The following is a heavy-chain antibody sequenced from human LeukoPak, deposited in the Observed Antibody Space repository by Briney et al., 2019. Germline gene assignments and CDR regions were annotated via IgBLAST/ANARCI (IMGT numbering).Heavy chain of an antibody. CDR1: GGSFSGYY. V-gene: IGHV4-34*01. J-gene: IGHJ6*03. D-gene: IGHD2/OR15-2a*01. Sequence: PSETLSLTCAVYGGSFSGYYWSWIRQPPGKGLEWIGEINHSGSTNYNPSLKSRVTISVDKSKNQLPLILNSVTDADTALYYCAREAKGTNFFYYYMDVWGKGTTVTVSS. CDR3: AREAKGTNFFYYYMDV. CDR2: INHSGST.